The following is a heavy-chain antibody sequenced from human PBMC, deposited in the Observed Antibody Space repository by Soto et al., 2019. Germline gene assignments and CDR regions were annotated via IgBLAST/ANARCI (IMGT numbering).Heavy chain of an antibody. CDR3: TKRRNVLRFLEWSSGMEV. CDR1: GFTFSSYG. D-gene: IGHD3-3*01. CDR2: MSHDGSDK. Sequence: QMRLEESGGGVVQPGRSLRLSCAASGFTFSSYGMHWVRQAPGRGLEWVAFMSHDGSDKHYGDSVKGRFAISRDNSRNTVYLQMNSLRAEDTAVYYCTKRRNVLRFLEWSSGMEVWGQGTTVIVSS. V-gene: IGHV3-30*18. J-gene: IGHJ6*02.